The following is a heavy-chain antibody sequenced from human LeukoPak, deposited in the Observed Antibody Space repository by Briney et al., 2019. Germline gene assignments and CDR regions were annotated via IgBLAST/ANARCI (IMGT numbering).Heavy chain of an antibody. Sequence: TPSAPLSLTCTVSGASISSYYWSWIRPPAGKGLEWIGLIYSSGSTNYNPSLKSRVTMSVDTSKNQFSLKLSSVTAADTAVYYCAREEQQLVPYFDYWGQGTLVTVSS. J-gene: IGHJ4*02. CDR2: IYSSGST. CDR3: AREEQQLVPYFDY. V-gene: IGHV4-4*07. D-gene: IGHD6-13*01. CDR1: GASISSYY.